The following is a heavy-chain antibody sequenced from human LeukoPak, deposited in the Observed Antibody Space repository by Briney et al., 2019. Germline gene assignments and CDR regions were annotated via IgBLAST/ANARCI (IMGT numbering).Heavy chain of an antibody. Sequence: SETLSLTCAVYGGSFSSYYWYWIRQPPGKGLEWIGEINHSGTTNYNPSLKSRVTISVDTSKNQFSLKLSSVTAADTAVYYCAVGATIAFDIWGQGTMVTVSS. D-gene: IGHD1-26*01. V-gene: IGHV4-34*01. CDR1: GGSFSSYY. CDR3: AVGATIAFDI. J-gene: IGHJ3*02. CDR2: INHSGTT.